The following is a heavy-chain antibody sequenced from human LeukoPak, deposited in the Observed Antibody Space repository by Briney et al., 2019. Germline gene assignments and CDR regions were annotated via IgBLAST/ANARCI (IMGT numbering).Heavy chain of an antibody. Sequence: GGSLRLSCAASGFTFDDYAMHWVRQAPGKGLEWVSGISWNSGSIGYADSVKGRFTISRDNSKNTLYLQMNSLRAEDTAVYYCARSPEFNYYGSGSPFDYWGQGTLVTVSS. CDR2: ISWNSGSI. J-gene: IGHJ4*02. V-gene: IGHV3-9*01. CDR1: GFTFDDYA. CDR3: ARSPEFNYYGSGSPFDY. D-gene: IGHD3-10*01.